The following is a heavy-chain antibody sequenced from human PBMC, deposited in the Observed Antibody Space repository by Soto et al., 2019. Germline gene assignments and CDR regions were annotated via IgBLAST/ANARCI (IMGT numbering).Heavy chain of an antibody. CDR2: ISSNGGST. J-gene: IGHJ4*02. Sequence: EVQLVESGGGLVQPGGSLRLSCAASGFTFSSYAMHWVRQAPGKGLEYVSAISSNGGSTYYANSVKGRFTISRDNSKNTLYLQMGSLRTEDMAVYYCARAGSDGSSYYFDYWGQGTLVTVSS. CDR1: GFTFSSYA. V-gene: IGHV3-64*01. D-gene: IGHD2-15*01. CDR3: ARAGSDGSSYYFDY.